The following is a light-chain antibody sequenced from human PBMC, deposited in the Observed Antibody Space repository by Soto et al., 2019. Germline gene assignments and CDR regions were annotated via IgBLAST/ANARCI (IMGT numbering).Light chain of an antibody. CDR1: SSDIGGYKY. CDR2: EVS. V-gene: IGLV2-14*01. CDR3: ISYTSISTWV. Sequence: QSVLTQPASVSGSPGQSITLSCTGTSSDIGGYKYVSWYQQHPGKAPKLILYEVSNRPSGVSNRVSGSKSGNTASLTISGLQAEDEADYDCISYTSISTWVFGGGTKVTVL. J-gene: IGLJ3*02.